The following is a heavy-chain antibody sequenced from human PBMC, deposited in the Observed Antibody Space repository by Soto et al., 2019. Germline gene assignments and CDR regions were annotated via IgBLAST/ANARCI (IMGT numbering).Heavy chain of an antibody. CDR2: INHSGST. CDR3: ARGEGGYSSSWYRWFAL. V-gene: IGHV4-34*01. Sequence: SETLSLTCAVYGGSFSGYYWSWIRQAPGKGLEWIGEINHSGSTNYNPSLKSRVTISVDTSKNQFSLKLSSVTAADTAVYYCARGEGGYSSSWYRWFALWGQGTLVTVSS. J-gene: IGHJ5*02. D-gene: IGHD6-13*01. CDR1: GGSFSGYY.